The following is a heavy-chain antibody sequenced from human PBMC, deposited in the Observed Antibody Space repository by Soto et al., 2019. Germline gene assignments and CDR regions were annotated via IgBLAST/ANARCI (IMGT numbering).Heavy chain of an antibody. V-gene: IGHV1-18*01. CDR2: NSALNGKT. Sequence: QGYLVQSGAEVKRPGASVRVSCKTSGFTFNTHGFSWVRQAPGQGLEWMGWNSALNGKTFYARNFQDRVIMTTDTSSSTAYMELRGLKSDDTAVYYCAAATSIALGFRYLGQETLVTVSS. D-gene: IGHD1-26*01. J-gene: IGHJ4*02. CDR3: AAATSIALGFRY. CDR1: GFTFNTHG.